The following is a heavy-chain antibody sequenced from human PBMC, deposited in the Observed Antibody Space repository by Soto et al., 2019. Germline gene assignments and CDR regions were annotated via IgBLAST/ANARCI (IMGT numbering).Heavy chain of an antibody. Sequence: GGSLRLSCAASGFTFSSYWMHWVRQALGKGLVWASRIYGDGGNTAYADSVKGRFTISRDNAKNTVYLQMNSLRAEDTAVYYCVRSGGYCSGGNCYPHFDYWGQGTLVTVSS. D-gene: IGHD2-15*01. J-gene: IGHJ4*02. V-gene: IGHV3-74*01. CDR2: IYGDGGNT. CDR1: GFTFSSYW. CDR3: VRSGGYCSGGNCYPHFDY.